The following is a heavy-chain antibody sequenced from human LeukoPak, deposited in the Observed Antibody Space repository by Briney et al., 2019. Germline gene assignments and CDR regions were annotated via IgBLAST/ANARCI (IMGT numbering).Heavy chain of an antibody. Sequence: SETLSLTCSVSGGSISSYCWSWIRQPAGKGLEWIGRIYFSGSTNYNPSLKSRVTMSVDTSKNQFSLRLSSVTAADTAVYYCARCAYGDYFFDYWGQGTLVTVSS. J-gene: IGHJ4*02. CDR2: IYFSGST. D-gene: IGHD2-21*01. V-gene: IGHV4-4*07. CDR1: GGSISSYC. CDR3: ARCAYGDYFFDY.